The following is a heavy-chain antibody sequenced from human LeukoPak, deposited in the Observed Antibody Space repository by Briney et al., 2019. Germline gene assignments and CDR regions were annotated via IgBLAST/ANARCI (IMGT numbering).Heavy chain of an antibody. CDR1: GGSISSYY. D-gene: IGHD3-22*01. CDR3: ARVGRPYYYDSSGSDAFDY. CDR2: IYYSGST. Sequence: SETLSLTCTVSGGSISSYYWSWIRQPPGKGLEWVGYIYYSGSTNYNLSLKSRVTISVDTSKNQFSLKLSSVTAADTAVYYCARVGRPYYYDSSGSDAFDYWGQGTLVTVSS. J-gene: IGHJ4*02. V-gene: IGHV4-59*01.